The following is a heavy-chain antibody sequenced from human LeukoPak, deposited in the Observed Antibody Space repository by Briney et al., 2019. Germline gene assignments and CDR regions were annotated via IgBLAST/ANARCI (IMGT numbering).Heavy chain of an antibody. V-gene: IGHV1-69*02. CDR2: IIPILGIA. Sequence: ASVKVSXKASGGTFSSYTISWMRQAPGQGLEWMGRIIPILGIANYAQKFQGRVTITADKSTSTAYMELSSLRSEDTAVYYCASLHTDWFDPWGQGTLVTVSS. CDR3: ASLHTDWFDP. J-gene: IGHJ5*02. CDR1: GGTFSSYT.